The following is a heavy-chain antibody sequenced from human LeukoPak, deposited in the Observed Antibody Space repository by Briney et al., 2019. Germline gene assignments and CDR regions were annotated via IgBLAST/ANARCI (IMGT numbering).Heavy chain of an antibody. V-gene: IGHV3-30*18. CDR2: ISYDGSNK. CDR1: GFTFSSYG. CDR3: AKRAYGDYGMEGWFDP. J-gene: IGHJ5*02. Sequence: GGSLRLSCAASGFTFSSYGMHWVRQAPGKGLEWVAVISYDGSNKYYVDFVKGRFTISRDNSKNTLYLQMNSLRAEDTAVYYCAKRAYGDYGMEGWFDPWGQGTLVTVSS. D-gene: IGHD4-17*01.